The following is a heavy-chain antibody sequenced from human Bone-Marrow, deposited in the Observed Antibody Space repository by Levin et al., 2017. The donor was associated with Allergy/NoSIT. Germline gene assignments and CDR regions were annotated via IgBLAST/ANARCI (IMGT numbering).Heavy chain of an antibody. Sequence: GGSLRLSCAASGFTFSTFSMHWVRQAPGKGLEWVASISRDGNYIYYADSLKGRFTISRDNAKNSLFLQMISLRADDTALYYCARGRGYGGYWYFDLWGRGTLVTVSS. CDR1: GFTFSTFS. CDR2: ISRDGNYI. D-gene: IGHD5-12*01. V-gene: IGHV3-21*01. J-gene: IGHJ2*01. CDR3: ARGRGYGGYWYFDL.